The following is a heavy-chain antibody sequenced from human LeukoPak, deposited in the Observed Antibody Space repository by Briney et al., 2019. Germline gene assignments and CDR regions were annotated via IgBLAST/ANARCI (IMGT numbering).Heavy chain of an antibody. CDR3: AKSIKGCYGSGSSFDY. D-gene: IGHD3-10*01. J-gene: IGHJ4*02. CDR2: INPNSGGT. V-gene: IGHV1-2*02. CDR1: GYTFTGYY. Sequence: ASVKVSRKASGYTFTGYYMHWVRQAPGQGLEWMGWINPNSGGTNYAQKFQGRVTMTRDTSISTAYMELSRLRSDDTAVYYCAKSIKGCYGSGSSFDYWGQGTLVTVSS.